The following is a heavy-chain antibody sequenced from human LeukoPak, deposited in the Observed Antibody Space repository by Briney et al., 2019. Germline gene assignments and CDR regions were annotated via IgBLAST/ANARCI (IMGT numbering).Heavy chain of an antibody. D-gene: IGHD6-6*01. CDR1: GYTFTSYY. J-gene: IGHJ4*02. Sequence: ASVKVSCKASGYTFTSYYMHWVRQAPGQGLEWMGIINPSGGSTSYAQKFQGRVTISVDTSKNHFSLKLSSVTAADTAVYYCARLSSSSAGGYWGQGTLVTVSS. CDR2: INPSGGST. CDR3: ARLSSSSAGGY. V-gene: IGHV1-46*01.